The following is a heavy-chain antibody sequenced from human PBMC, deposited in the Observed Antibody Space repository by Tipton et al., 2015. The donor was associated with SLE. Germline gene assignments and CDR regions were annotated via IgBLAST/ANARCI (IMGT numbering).Heavy chain of an antibody. J-gene: IGHJ6*02. CDR2: INHGGST. CDR3: ARGPGDYDFWTIRAGMDV. Sequence: TLSLTCAVYGGSFSDYYWTWIRQPPGKGLEWIGEINHGGSTNYSPSLKGRITISIDTSKNQFSLKLSSVTAADTAVYYCARGPGDYDFWTIRAGMDVWGQGTTVTVSS. V-gene: IGHV4-34*01. CDR1: GGSFSDYY. D-gene: IGHD3-3*01.